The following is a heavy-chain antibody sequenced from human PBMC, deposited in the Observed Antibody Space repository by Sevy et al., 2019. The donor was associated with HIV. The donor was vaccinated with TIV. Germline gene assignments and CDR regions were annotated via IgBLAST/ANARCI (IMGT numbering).Heavy chain of an antibody. CDR1: GFTFSSYA. D-gene: IGHD3-10*01. CDR2: ISGSGGSK. J-gene: IGHJ3*02. CDR3: AQWRQFGMMIAPDDAFDI. Sequence: GGSLRLSCAASGFTFSSYAMSWVRQAPGKGLEWVSAISGSGGSKNYTDSVKGRFTISRDNSKNTLYLQMNSLRAEDTAVYYCAQWRQFGMMIAPDDAFDIWGQGTMVTVSS. V-gene: IGHV3-23*01.